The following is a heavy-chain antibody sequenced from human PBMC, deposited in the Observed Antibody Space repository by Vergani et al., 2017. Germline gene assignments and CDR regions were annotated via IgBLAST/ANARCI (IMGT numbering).Heavy chain of an antibody. J-gene: IGHJ4*02. Sequence: QVQLVESGGGVVQPGRSLRLSCAASGFTFSSYGMHWVRQAPGKGLEWVAVIWYDGSNKYYADSVKGRFTISRDNSKNTLYLQMNSRRAEDTAVYYCARDHYGDARFDYWGQGTLVTVSS. CDR1: GFTFSSYG. CDR2: IWYDGSNK. D-gene: IGHD4-17*01. CDR3: ARDHYGDARFDY. V-gene: IGHV3-33*01.